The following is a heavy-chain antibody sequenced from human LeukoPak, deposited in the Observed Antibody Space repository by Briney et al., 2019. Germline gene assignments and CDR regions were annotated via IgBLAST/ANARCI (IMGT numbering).Heavy chain of an antibody. Sequence: ASVKVSCKASGYTFTSYAMHWVRQAPGQRPEWMGWINAGNGNTKYSQKFQGRVTITRDTSASTAYMELSSLRSEDTAVYYCARDFPDPVAGIRPPHYWGQGTLVTVSS. CDR3: ARDFPDPVAGIRPPHY. CDR1: GYTFTSYA. J-gene: IGHJ4*02. CDR2: INAGNGNT. V-gene: IGHV1-3*01. D-gene: IGHD6-19*01.